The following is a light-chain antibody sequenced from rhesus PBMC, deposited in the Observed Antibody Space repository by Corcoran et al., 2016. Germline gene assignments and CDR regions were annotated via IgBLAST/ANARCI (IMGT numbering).Light chain of an antibody. CDR2: EVS. CDR1: SSDIGGYNR. V-gene: IGLV2-13*03. J-gene: IGLJ1*01. CDR3: SSYATGSTFI. Sequence: QAAPTQSPSVSGSPGQSVTGSCTGTSSDIGGYNRVSWYQQPPGKAPKLLIYEVSKRPSGVSDRFSGSKSGNTASLTISGLQDEDEADYYCSSYATGSTFIFGAGTRLTV.